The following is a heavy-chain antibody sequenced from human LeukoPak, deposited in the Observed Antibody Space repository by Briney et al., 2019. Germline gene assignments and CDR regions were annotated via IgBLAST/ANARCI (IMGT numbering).Heavy chain of an antibody. CDR3: AKDDSAGYYSVYYYYYMDV. J-gene: IGHJ6*03. V-gene: IGHV3-21*01. D-gene: IGHD3-22*01. CDR1: GFTFSSYS. CDR2: ISSSSSYI. Sequence: GGSLRLSCAASGFTFSSYSMNWVRQAPGKGLEWVSSISSSSSYIYYADSVKGRFTISRDNAKNSLYLQMNSLRAEDTAVYYCAKDDSAGYYSVYYYYYMDVWGKGTTVTISS.